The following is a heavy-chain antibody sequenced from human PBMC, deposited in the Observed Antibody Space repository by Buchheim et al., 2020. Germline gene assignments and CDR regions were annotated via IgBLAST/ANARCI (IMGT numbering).Heavy chain of an antibody. V-gene: IGHV3-23*01. D-gene: IGHD7-27*01. CDR3: VKRGANWGPLDY. J-gene: IGHJ4*02. Sequence: EVQLLESGGGLVQPGGSLRLSCAASGFTFSSYDMSWVRQAPGKGPEWVSSIDKSGGDTNYPDSVRGRFTASRDNSKNTRYLQMNSLRAEDTGVYYCVKRGANWGPLDYWGQGTL. CDR1: GFTFSSYD. CDR2: IDKSGGDT.